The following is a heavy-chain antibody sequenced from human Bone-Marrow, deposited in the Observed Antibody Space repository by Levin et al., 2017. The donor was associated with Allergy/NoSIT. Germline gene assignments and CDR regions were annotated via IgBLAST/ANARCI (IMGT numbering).Heavy chain of an antibody. J-gene: IGHJ3*02. Sequence: PGGSLRLSCAASEFNFNKYWMHWVRQVPGKGLVWVSHIKSDGTITNYADSVKGRFTISRDNARNTLYLQMNSLRAEDTAVYYCARGVVEAPRSAFDIWGQGTMVTVS. CDR2: IKSDGTIT. V-gene: IGHV3-74*01. CDR3: ARGVVEAPRSAFDI. CDR1: EFNFNKYW. D-gene: IGHD2-15*01.